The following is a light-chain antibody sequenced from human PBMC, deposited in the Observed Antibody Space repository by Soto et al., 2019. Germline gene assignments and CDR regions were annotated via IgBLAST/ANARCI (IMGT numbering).Light chain of an antibody. CDR2: EVS. J-gene: IGLJ3*02. CDR3: SSYTSNRTLV. CDR1: SSDVGAYNY. V-gene: IGLV2-14*01. Sequence: QSVLTQPASVSGSPGQSITISCTGTSSDVGAYNYVSWYQQHPDRAPKLMIFEVSDRPSGVSNRFSGSNSGNTASLTISGLQAEDEADYFCSSYTSNRTLVFGGGTQVTVL.